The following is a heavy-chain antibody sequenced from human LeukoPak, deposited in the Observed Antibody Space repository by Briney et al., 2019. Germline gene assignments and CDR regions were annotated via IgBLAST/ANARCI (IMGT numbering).Heavy chain of an antibody. CDR2: IYYSGST. Sequence: PSETLSLTCTVSGGSVSSGSYYWSWIRQPPGKGLEWIGYIYYSGSTNYNPSLKSRVTISVDTSKNQFSLKLSSATAADTAVYYCASLSGSTSLPFYYYYYGMDVWGQGTTVTVSS. CDR1: GGSVSSGSYY. V-gene: IGHV4-61*01. CDR3: ASLSGSTSLPFYYYYYGMDV. D-gene: IGHD2-2*01. J-gene: IGHJ6*02.